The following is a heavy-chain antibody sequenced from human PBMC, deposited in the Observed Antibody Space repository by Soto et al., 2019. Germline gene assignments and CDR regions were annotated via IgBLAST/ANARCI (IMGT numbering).Heavy chain of an antibody. CDR2: IYYSGST. J-gene: IGHJ5*02. CDR1: GGSVSSGSYY. D-gene: IGHD2-2*01. Sequence: PSETLSLTCTVSGGSVSSGSYYWSWIRQPPGKGLEWIGYIYYSGSTNYNPSLKSRVTISVDTSKNQFSLKLSSVTAADTAVYYCAKGYCSSTSCYVSWFDPWGQGTLVTVS. V-gene: IGHV4-61*01. CDR3: AKGYCSSTSCYVSWFDP.